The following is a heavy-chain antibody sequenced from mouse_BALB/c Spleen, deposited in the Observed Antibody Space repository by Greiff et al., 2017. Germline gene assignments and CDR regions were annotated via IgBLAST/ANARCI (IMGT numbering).Heavy chain of an antibody. Sequence: EVKLVESGPSLVKPSQTLSLTCSVTGDSITSGYWNWIRKFPGNKLEYMGYISYSGSTYYTPSLKSRISITRDTSKNQYYLQLNSVTTEDTATYYCARGGVVALYAMDYWGQGTSVTVSS. CDR2: ISYSGST. CDR3: ARGGVVALYAMDY. J-gene: IGHJ4*01. CDR1: GDSITSGY. V-gene: IGHV3-8*02. D-gene: IGHD1-1*01.